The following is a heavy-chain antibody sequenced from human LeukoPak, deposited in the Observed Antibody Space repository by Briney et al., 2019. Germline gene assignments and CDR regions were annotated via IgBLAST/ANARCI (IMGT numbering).Heavy chain of an antibody. D-gene: IGHD3-3*01. Sequence: SQTLSLICTVSGGSISSYYWRWIRQPAGKGLEWIGRIYTSGSTNYNPSLKSRVTMSVDTSKNQFSLKLSSVTAADTAVYYCARSRGNYDFWSGYYFYYYYMDVWGKGTTVTVSS. CDR1: GGSISSYY. J-gene: IGHJ6*03. V-gene: IGHV4-4*07. CDR3: ARSRGNYDFWSGYYFYYYYMDV. CDR2: IYTSGST.